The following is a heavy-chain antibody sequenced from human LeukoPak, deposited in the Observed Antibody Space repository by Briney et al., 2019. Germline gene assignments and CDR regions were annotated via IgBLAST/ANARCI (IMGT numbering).Heavy chain of an antibody. V-gene: IGHV3-48*02. CDR3: ARGYSGYVDI. CDR2: ISSISSTI. CDR1: GFTFSSYN. D-gene: IGHD5-12*01. Sequence: PGGSLRLSCAASGFTFSSYNMNWVRQAPGKGLEWVSYISSISSTIYYADSVKGRYTISRDNAKNSLYLQMNSLRDEDTAVYYCARGYSGYVDIWGQGTMVTVSS. J-gene: IGHJ3*02.